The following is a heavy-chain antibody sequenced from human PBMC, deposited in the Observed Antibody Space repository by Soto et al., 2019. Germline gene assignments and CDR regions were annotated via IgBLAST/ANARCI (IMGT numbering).Heavy chain of an antibody. CDR2: INPDSGGT. CDR1: GYTFTDYY. V-gene: IGHV1-2*02. CDR3: GRDGVGATPLGWFDP. J-gene: IGHJ5*02. Sequence: QVHLVQSGAEVKKPGASVKVSCKASGYTFTDYYINWVRQAPGQGLEWIAWINPDSGGTYSAQKFEGRVTLTRDTSISTAYMELTSLTSDDTSVYYCGRDGVGATPLGWFDPWGQGSLVTVSS. D-gene: IGHD1-26*01.